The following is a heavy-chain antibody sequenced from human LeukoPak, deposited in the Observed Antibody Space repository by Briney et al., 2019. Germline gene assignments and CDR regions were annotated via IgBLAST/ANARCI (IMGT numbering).Heavy chain of an antibody. CDR1: GFTFSSYA. J-gene: IGHJ4*02. Sequence: GGSLRPSCAASGFTFSSYAMSWVRQAPGKGLEWVSLISTSGDSTYYADSVKGRFTISRDNSENTLYLQMNSLRAEDTAVYSCAKRYCTTTSCSFFDSWGQGTLVTVSS. CDR3: AKRYCTTTSCSFFDS. CDR2: ISTSGDST. D-gene: IGHD2-2*01. V-gene: IGHV3-23*01.